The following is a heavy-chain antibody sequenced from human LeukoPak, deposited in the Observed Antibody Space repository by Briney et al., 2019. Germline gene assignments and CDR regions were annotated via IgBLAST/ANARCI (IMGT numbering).Heavy chain of an antibody. J-gene: IGHJ4*02. CDR1: GFIFSNYA. D-gene: IGHD5-24*01. V-gene: IGHV3-23*01. CDR3: VKGRWLQFSPYYFDY. CDR2: IIDSGGST. Sequence: GGSLRLSCAASGFIFSNYAMSWVRQAPGKGLEWVSTIIDSGGSTYYADSVKARFTISRDNSRNTLYLQMSSLRAEDTAVYYCVKGRWLQFSPYYFDYWGQGTLVTVSS.